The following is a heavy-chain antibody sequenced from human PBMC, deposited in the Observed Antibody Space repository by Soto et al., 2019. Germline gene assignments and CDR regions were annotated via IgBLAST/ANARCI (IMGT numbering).Heavy chain of an antibody. CDR2: IYYSGST. V-gene: IGHV4-39*01. Sequence: SESLCLTCTVTGDSISSRSYYWGWIRQPPGKGLEWVGCIYYSGSTYNNPSLRRPVSMSIDASKDQFSLKLKSVTAADKALYFCARQRTSVVTQAYFDVWGPGSMVTVS. D-gene: IGHD2-21*02. J-gene: IGHJ4*02. CDR1: GDSISSRSYY. CDR3: ARQRTSVVTQAYFDV.